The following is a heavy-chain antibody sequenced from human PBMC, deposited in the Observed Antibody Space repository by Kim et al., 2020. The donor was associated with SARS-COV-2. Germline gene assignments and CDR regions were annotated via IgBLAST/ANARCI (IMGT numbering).Heavy chain of an antibody. Sequence: YNPSLKSRVTISVDTSKNQFSLKLSSVTAADTAVYYCARDQMATIEGVDYWGQGTLVTVSS. J-gene: IGHJ4*02. V-gene: IGHV4-34*01. CDR3: ARDQMATIEGVDY. D-gene: IGHD5-12*01.